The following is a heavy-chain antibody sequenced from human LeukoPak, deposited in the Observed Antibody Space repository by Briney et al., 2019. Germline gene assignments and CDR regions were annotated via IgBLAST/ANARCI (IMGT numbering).Heavy chain of an antibody. D-gene: IGHD5-18*01. CDR3: ARASGDIVETATMGSY. CDR1: GFTFSSYS. Sequence: GGSLRLSCAASGFTFSSYSMNWVRQAPGKGLEWVSSISSSSSSIYYADSVKGRFTISRYNAKNSLYLKMNSLRDEDTAVYYCARASGDIVETATMGSYWGQGTLVTVSS. J-gene: IGHJ4*02. V-gene: IGHV3-21*01. CDR2: ISSSSSSI.